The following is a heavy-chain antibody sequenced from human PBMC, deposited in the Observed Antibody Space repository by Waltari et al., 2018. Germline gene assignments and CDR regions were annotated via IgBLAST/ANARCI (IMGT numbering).Heavy chain of an antibody. CDR3: ASGDYYESSGSDIDY. D-gene: IGHD3-22*01. J-gene: IGHJ4*02. V-gene: IGHV1-69*02. CDR2: IIPILGIA. CDR1: GGCFSSYT. Sequence: QVQLVQSGAEVKKTGSSVKVSCKASGGCFSSYTISWVRQAPGQGLEWMGTIIPILGIANDSQKFQRRVTITADKSTSTAYMELSSLRSEDTAVYYCASGDYYESSGSDIDYWGQGTLVTVSS.